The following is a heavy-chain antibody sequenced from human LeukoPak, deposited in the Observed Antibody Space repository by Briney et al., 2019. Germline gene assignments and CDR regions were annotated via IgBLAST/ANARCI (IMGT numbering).Heavy chain of an antibody. Sequence: SETLSLTCTVSGGSISSYYWSWIRQPAGKGLEWIGSIYYSGSTYYNPSLKSRVTISVDTSKNQFSLKLSSVTAADTAVYYCARSVQWLAFDYWGQGTLVTVSS. J-gene: IGHJ4*02. CDR3: ARSVQWLAFDY. CDR2: IYYSGST. V-gene: IGHV4-4*07. D-gene: IGHD6-19*01. CDR1: GGSISSYY.